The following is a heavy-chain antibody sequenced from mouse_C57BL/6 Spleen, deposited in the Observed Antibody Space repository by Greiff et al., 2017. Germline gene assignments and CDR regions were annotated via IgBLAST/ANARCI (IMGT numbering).Heavy chain of an antibody. CDR3: ASPHYYGSGLFDC. V-gene: IGHV1-69*01. J-gene: IGHJ2*01. CDR1: GYTFTSYW. Sequence: VQLQQPGAELVMPGASVKLSCKASGYTFTSYWMHWVKQRPGQGLEWIGEIDPSDSYTNYNQKFKCKSTLTVDKSSSTAYMQLSSLTSEGSAVYYCASPHYYGSGLFDCWGQGTTRTVSA. CDR2: IDPSDSYT. D-gene: IGHD1-1*01.